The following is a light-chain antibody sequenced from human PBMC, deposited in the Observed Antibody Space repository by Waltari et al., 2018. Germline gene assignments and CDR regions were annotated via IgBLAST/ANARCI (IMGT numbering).Light chain of an antibody. V-gene: IGLV1-44*01. CDR2: RNN. CDR1: SSNIGSNT. Sequence: QSVLTQPPSASGTPGQRVTISCSGSSSNIGSNTVNWYQQLPGTAPKRLSYRNNQRPSGVPDRFSGSKSGTSAALAISGLQSEDEADYYCAAWDDSLNGVVFGGGTKLTVL. CDR3: AAWDDSLNGVV. J-gene: IGLJ2*01.